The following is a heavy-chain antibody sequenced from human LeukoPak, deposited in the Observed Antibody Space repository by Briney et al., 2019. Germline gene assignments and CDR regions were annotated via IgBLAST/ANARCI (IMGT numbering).Heavy chain of an antibody. CDR2: VSGSGGTT. CDR1: GFTFTNYA. V-gene: IGHV3-23*01. J-gene: IGHJ4*02. CDR3: AQDIVVVPAAMAGGDFDY. D-gene: IGHD2-2*01. Sequence: GGSLRLSCAASGFTFTNYAMGWVRQAPGKGLEWVSAVSGSGGTTHYADSVKGRFTISRDNFKNTMNLQLNSLRAEDAAVYYCAQDIVVVPAAMAGGDFDYWGQGTLVTVSS.